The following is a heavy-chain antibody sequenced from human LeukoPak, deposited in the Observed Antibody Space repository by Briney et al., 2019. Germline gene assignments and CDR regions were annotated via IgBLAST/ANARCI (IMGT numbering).Heavy chain of an antibody. D-gene: IGHD1-26*01. CDR3: ARVGSGRRELLFDY. CDR1: GGTFSSYA. J-gene: IGHJ4*02. V-gene: IGHV1-18*01. Sequence: GSSVKVSCKASGGTFSSYAISWVRQAPGQGLEWMGWISAYNGNTNYAQKLQGRVTMTTDTSTSTAYMELRSLRSDDTAVYYCARVGSGRRELLFDYWGQGTLVTVSS. CDR2: ISAYNGNT.